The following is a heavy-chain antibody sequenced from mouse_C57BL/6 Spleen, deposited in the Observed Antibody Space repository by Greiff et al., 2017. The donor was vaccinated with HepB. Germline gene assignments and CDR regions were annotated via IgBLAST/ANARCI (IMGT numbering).Heavy chain of an antibody. V-gene: IGHV1-74*01. J-gene: IGHJ3*01. D-gene: IGHD3-3*01. CDR2: IHPSDSDT. CDR1: GYTFTSYW. Sequence: QVQLKQPGAELVKPGASVKVSCKASGYTFTSYWMHWVKQRPGQGLEWIGRIHPSDSDTNYNQKFKGKATVTVHKSSSTAYMQLCSLTSEDSAVYYCAIGDEWFAYWGQGTLVTVSA. CDR3: AIGDEWFAY.